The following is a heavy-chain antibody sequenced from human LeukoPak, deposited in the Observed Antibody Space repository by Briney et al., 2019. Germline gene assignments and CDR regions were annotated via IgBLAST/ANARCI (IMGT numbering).Heavy chain of an antibody. CDR1: GYTFTSYG. D-gene: IGHD1-26*01. CDR3: ARGGRGSYYLDY. V-gene: IGHV1-8*02. J-gene: IGHJ4*02. CDR2: MNPNSGNT. Sequence: ASVKVSCKASGYTFTSYGISWVRQATGQGLEWMGWMNPNSGNTGYAQKFQGRVTMTRNTSISTAYMELSSLRSEDTAVYYCARGGRGSYYLDYWGQGTLVTVSS.